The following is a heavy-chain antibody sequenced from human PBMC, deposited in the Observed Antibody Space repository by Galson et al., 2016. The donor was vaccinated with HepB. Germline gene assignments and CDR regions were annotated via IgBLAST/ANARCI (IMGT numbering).Heavy chain of an antibody. CDR3: ATAGVVVPLASRSFDY. V-gene: IGHV3-33*03. D-gene: IGHD3-22*01. CDR2: IWSDGSNQ. Sequence: SLRLSCAASGFTFSRYGMHWVRQAPGKGLEWVAVIWSDGSNQYIVDSVKGRFTISRDNSKNTLYLQMNSLRAEDKAVYYCATAGVVVPLASRSFDYWGQGTLVTVSS. CDR1: GFTFSRYG. J-gene: IGHJ4*02.